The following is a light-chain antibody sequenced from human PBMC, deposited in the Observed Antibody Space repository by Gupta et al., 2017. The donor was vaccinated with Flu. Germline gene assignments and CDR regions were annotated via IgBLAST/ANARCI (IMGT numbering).Light chain of an antibody. CDR2: WSN. CDR1: SSNIGSNS. V-gene: IGLV1-47*01. CDR3: AAWDDNLSGRL. Sequence: QSVLTQPTSASGTPGQRVTISCSGSSSNIGSNSVFWYQQLPGTAPKLLIYWSNQRPSGVPDRFSGSKSGTSGSLVISGLRSEDEGDYYCAAWDDNLSGRLFGGGTKLTVL. J-gene: IGLJ2*01.